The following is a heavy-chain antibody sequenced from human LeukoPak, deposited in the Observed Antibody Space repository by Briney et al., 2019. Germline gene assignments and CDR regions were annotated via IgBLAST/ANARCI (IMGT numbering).Heavy chain of an antibody. CDR3: ARDRGHYYMDV. V-gene: IGHV3-30*02. CDR1: GFTFNTYG. CDR2: IRYDGSYK. J-gene: IGHJ6*03. D-gene: IGHD6-25*01. Sequence: GGSLRLSCAASGFTFNTYGMHWVRQAPGKGLEWVAFIRYDGSYKYYADSVKGRFTISRENAKSSLYLQMKSLRAGDTAVYYCARDRGHYYMDVWGKGTTVTISS.